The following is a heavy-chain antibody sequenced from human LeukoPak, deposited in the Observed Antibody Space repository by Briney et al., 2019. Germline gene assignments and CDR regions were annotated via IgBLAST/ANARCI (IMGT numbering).Heavy chain of an antibody. CDR1: GGSISSYY. Sequence: SETLSLTCTVSGGSISSYYWSWIRQPAGKGLEWIGRIYTSGSTNYNPSLKSRVTISVDTSKNQFSLKLSSVTAADTAVYYCARRDDYGGNSCMDYWGQGTLVTVSS. CDR3: ARRDDYGGNSCMDY. J-gene: IGHJ4*02. D-gene: IGHD4-23*01. CDR2: IYTSGST. V-gene: IGHV4-4*07.